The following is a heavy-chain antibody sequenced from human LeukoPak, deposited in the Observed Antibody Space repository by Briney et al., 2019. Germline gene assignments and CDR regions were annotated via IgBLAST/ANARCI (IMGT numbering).Heavy chain of an antibody. CDR1: GFTFSAFS. CDR3: AKCSGGNCYHSDDH. V-gene: IGHV3-21*01. Sequence: GGSLRLSCAASGFTFSAFSMNWVRQAPGKGLEWVSSISSGSRYIYYADSVKGRFTISRDNAKDSLYLQMNSLRAEDTAVYYCAKCSGGNCYHSDDHWGQGTLVTVSP. CDR2: ISSGSRYI. D-gene: IGHD2-15*01. J-gene: IGHJ5*02.